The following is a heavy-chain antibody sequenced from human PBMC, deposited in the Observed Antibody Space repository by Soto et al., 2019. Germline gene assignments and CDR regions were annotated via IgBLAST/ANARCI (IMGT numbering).Heavy chain of an antibody. D-gene: IGHD3-22*01. CDR1: GNSFNNW. Sequence: GESLKISCKGLGNSFNNWIGWVRQMPGKGLEWVGIIYPGDSDTRYSPSFQGQVTISADKSISTAYLQWSSLKPSDSAMYYCAGYNFDNIGYRADNWGREPLVTVSS. J-gene: IGHJ4*02. CDR3: AGYNFDNIGYRADN. CDR2: IYPGDSDT. V-gene: IGHV5-51*01.